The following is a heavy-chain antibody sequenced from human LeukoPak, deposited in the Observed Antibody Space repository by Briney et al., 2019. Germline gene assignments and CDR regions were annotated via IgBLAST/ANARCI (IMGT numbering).Heavy chain of an antibody. CDR3: ARGVTVTTDF. CDR2: MNSDGSTT. V-gene: IGHV3-74*01. CDR1: GFTFSRDW. J-gene: IGHJ4*02. D-gene: IGHD4-17*01. Sequence: GGSLRLSCAAPGFTFSRDWMHWVRQAPGKGLVWVSRMNSDGSTTNYADSVKGRFTISRDNSKNTVYLQMNSLRGEDTAIYYCARGVTVTTDFWGQGTLVTVSS.